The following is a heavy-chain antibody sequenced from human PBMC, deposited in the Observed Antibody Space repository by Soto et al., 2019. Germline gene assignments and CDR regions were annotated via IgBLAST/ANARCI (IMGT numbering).Heavy chain of an antibody. D-gene: IGHD3-3*01. Sequence: ASVKVYCKASGYTFTSYAMHWVRQAPGQRLEWMGWINAGNGNTKYSQKFQGRVTITRDTSASTAYMELSSLRSEDTAVYYCARVYDFWSGYSQADAFDIWGQGTIVTVSS. CDR3: ARVYDFWSGYSQADAFDI. CDR1: GYTFTSYA. J-gene: IGHJ3*02. V-gene: IGHV1-3*01. CDR2: INAGNGNT.